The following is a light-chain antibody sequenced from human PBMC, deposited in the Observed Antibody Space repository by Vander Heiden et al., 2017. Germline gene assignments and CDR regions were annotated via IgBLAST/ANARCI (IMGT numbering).Light chain of an antibody. CDR3: QQYYSNPRT. Sequence: DIVMTQSPDSLAVSLGERATINCKSSQTVLYSSNNRNYLAWYQQKPGQPPERLMFWAATREAGVPGRLSGSGSGADVTSTISNMQAEDVAVYYCQQYYSNPRTFGGGTKVEIK. J-gene: IGKJ4*02. CDR1: QTVLYSSNNRNY. CDR2: WAA. V-gene: IGKV4-1*01.